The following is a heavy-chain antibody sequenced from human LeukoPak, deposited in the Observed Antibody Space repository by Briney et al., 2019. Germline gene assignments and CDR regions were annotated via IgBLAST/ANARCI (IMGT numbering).Heavy chain of an antibody. J-gene: IGHJ5*02. V-gene: IGHV1-69*13. CDR2: IIPIFGTA. CDR1: GGTFSSYA. D-gene: IGHD5-18*01. CDR3: ARNTAPMLRNWFDP. Sequence: SVKASCKASGGTFSSYAISWVRQAPGQGLEWMGGIIPIFGTANYAQKFQGRVTITADESTSTAYMELSSLRSEDTAVYYCARNTAPMLRNWFDPWGQGTLVTVSS.